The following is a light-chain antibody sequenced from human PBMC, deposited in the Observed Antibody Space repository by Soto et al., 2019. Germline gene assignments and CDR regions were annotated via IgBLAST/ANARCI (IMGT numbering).Light chain of an antibody. CDR1: QSVSSSY. V-gene: IGKV3-20*01. J-gene: IGKJ4*01. CDR2: GAS. Sequence: DIVLTQSPGTLSLSPGERATLSCRASQSVSSSYLAWYQQKPGQAPRLLIYGASSRATGIPDRFGGSGSGTDFTLTTSRLEPEDFAVYYCQQYGSSPPLTFGGGTKVDIK. CDR3: QQYGSSPPLT.